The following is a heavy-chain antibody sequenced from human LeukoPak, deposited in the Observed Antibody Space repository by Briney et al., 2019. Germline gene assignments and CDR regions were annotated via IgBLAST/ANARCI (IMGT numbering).Heavy chain of an antibody. V-gene: IGHV3-64*01. D-gene: IGHD5-18*01. CDR1: GFTFSIYA. CDR3: ARVLTDTAMGYDY. J-gene: IGHJ4*02. Sequence: GGSLRLSCTASGFTFSIYAMHWVRQAPGKGLEYVSAISSNGGSTYYANSVKGRFTISRDNSKNTLHLQMGSLRAEDMAVYYCARVLTDTAMGYDYWGQGTLVTVSS. CDR2: ISSNGGST.